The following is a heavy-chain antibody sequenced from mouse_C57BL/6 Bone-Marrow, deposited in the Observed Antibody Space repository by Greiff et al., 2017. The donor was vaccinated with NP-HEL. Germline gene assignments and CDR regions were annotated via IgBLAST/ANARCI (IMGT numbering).Heavy chain of an antibody. CDR1: GYTFTNYW. D-gene: IGHD4-1*01. Sequence: QVQLKQSGAELVRPGTSVKMSCKASGYTFTNYWIGWAKQRPGHGLEWIGDIYPGGGYTNYNEKFKGKATLTADKSSSTAYMQFSSLTSEDSAIYYCARKALTGDYYAMDYWGQGTSVTVSS. CDR3: ARKALTGDYYAMDY. CDR2: IYPGGGYT. J-gene: IGHJ4*01. V-gene: IGHV1-63*01.